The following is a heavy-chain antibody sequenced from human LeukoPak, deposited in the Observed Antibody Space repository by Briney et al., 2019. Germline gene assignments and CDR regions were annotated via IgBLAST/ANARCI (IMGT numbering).Heavy chain of an antibody. V-gene: IGHV4-59*01. CDR3: ARAPRRSGYYSQYWYFDL. J-gene: IGHJ2*01. CDR1: GVSISNYY. Sequence: PSETLSLTCTVSGVSISNYYWSWIRQPPGKGLEWIGYIYYSGSTNYNPSLKSRVTILVDTSKNQFSLKLSSVTAADTAVYYCARAPRRSGYYSQYWYFDLWGRGTLVTVSS. D-gene: IGHD3-22*01. CDR2: IYYSGST.